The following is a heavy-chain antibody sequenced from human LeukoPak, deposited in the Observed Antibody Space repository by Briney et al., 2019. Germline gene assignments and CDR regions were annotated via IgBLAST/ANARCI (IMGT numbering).Heavy chain of an antibody. D-gene: IGHD4-17*01. CDR1: GYTFTGYY. CDR2: INPNSGGT. CDR3: ARDLTTTVPTAVDY. V-gene: IGHV1-2*02. J-gene: IGHJ4*02. Sequence: ASVKVSCKASGYTFTGYYMHWVRQAPGQGLEWMGWINPNSGGTNYAQKFQGRVTMTRDTSISTAYMELSRLRSDDTAVYYCARDLTTTVPTAVDYWGQGTLVTVSS.